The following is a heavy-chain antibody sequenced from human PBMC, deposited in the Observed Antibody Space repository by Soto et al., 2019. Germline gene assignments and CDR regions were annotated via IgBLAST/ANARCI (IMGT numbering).Heavy chain of an antibody. CDR3: ARICGYSGYDLTSFPNYFDY. CDR2: ISSSSSTI. J-gene: IGHJ4*02. Sequence: GGSLRLSCAASGFTFSSYSMNWVRQAPGKGLEWVSYISSSSSTIYYADSVKGRFTISRDNAKNSLKLSSVTAADTAVYYCARICGYSGYDLTSFPNYFDYWGQGTLVTVSS. V-gene: IGHV3-48*01. CDR1: GFTFSSYS. D-gene: IGHD5-12*01.